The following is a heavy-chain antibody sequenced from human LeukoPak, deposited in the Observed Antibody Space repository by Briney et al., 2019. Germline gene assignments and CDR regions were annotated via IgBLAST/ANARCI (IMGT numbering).Heavy chain of an antibody. Sequence: ASVKVSCKVSGYTLTELSMHWVRQARGKGLEWMGGFDPEDGETIYAQKFQGRVTMTEDTSTDTAYMELSSLRSEDTAVYYCATVVRDGDYGYFQHWGQGTLVTVSS. CDR3: ATVVRDGDYGYFQH. J-gene: IGHJ1*01. D-gene: IGHD4-17*01. CDR2: FDPEDGET. CDR1: GYTLTELS. V-gene: IGHV1-24*01.